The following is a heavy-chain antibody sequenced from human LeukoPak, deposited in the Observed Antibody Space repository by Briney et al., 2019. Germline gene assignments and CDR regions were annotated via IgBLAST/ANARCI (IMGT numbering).Heavy chain of an antibody. CDR1: GFTFSSYW. Sequence: SGGSLRLSCAASGFTFSSYWMGWVRQAPGKRLEWVANMNIDGSEKYYADSVKGRFTISRDNSKNTLYLQMNSLRAEDTAVYYCARGAPYYDSSGYYRYFDYWGQGTLVTVSS. V-gene: IGHV3-7*01. J-gene: IGHJ4*02. CDR3: ARGAPYYDSSGYYRYFDY. D-gene: IGHD3-22*01. CDR2: MNIDGSEK.